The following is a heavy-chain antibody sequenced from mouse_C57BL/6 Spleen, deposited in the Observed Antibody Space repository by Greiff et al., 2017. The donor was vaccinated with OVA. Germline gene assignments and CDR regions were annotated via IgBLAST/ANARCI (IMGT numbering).Heavy chain of an antibody. V-gene: IGHV5-4*01. D-gene: IGHD4-1*01. J-gene: IGHJ2*01. CDR1: GFTFSSYA. CDR3: ARDPVGRGYFDY. Sequence: VMLVESGGGLVKPGGSLKLSCAASGFTFSSYAMSWVRQTPEKRLEWVATISDGGSYTYYPDNVKGRFTISRDNAKNNLYLQMSHLKSEDTAMYYCARDPVGRGYFDYWGQGTTLTVSS. CDR2: ISDGGSYT.